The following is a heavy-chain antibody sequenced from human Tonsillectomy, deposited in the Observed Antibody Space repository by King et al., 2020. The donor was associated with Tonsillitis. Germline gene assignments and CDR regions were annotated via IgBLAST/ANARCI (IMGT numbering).Heavy chain of an antibody. Sequence: VQLVESGGGVVQPGRSLRLSCAASGFTFSNYGMHWVRQAPGKGLEWVAVISHDGSNKYYVDSVKDRFTISRDNSKNTLYLQLNSLRAEDTAVYYCAAGYCSAYNCLMEPDLHAFDIWGQGTMVTVSS. CDR3: AAGYCSAYNCLMEPDLHAFDI. J-gene: IGHJ3*02. D-gene: IGHD2-15*01. CDR2: ISHDGSNK. V-gene: IGHV3-30*03. CDR1: GFTFSNYG.